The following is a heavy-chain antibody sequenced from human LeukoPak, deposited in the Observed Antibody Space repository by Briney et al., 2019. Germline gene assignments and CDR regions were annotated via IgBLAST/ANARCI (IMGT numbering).Heavy chain of an antibody. CDR2: IIPILGIA. V-gene: IGHV1-69*04. Sequence: ASVKVSCKASGGTFSSYAISWVRQAPGQGLEWMGRIIPILGIANYAQKFQGRVTITADKSTSTAYMELSSMRYEDTAVYYCARGPYYDFWSGYCGYWGQGTLVTVSS. CDR3: ARGPYYDFWSGYCGY. J-gene: IGHJ4*02. CDR1: GGTFSSYA. D-gene: IGHD3-3*01.